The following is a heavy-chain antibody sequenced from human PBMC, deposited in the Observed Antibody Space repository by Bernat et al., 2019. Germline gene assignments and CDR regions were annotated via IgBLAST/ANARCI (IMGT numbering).Heavy chain of an antibody. CDR2: INHSGST. D-gene: IGHD6-6*01. J-gene: IGHJ4*02. CDR3: ARGKVAARPGQWGY. CDR1: GGSFSGYY. V-gene: IGHV4-34*01. Sequence: QVQLQQWGAGLLKPSETLSLTCAVYGGSFSGYYWSWIRQPPGKGLEWIGEINHSGSTNYNPSLKSRVTISVDTSKNQFSLKLSSVNGADTAGYYCARGKVAARPGQWGYWGQGTLVTVSS.